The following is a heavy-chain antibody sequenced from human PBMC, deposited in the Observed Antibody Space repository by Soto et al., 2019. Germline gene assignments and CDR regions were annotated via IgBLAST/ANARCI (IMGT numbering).Heavy chain of an antibody. V-gene: IGHV3-11*01. CDR1: GFTFSDYY. CDR2: ISSSGSTI. D-gene: IGHD7-27*01. CDR3: AGACTGWRRPVLDY. J-gene: IGHJ4*02. Sequence: QVQLVESGGGLVKPGGSLRLSCAASGFTFSDYYMSWIRQAPGKGLEWVSYISSSGSTIYYADSVKGRFTIARDNTKNSLYLQVNRLRAEDTAVYYCAGACTGWRRPVLDYWGQGTLVTVSS.